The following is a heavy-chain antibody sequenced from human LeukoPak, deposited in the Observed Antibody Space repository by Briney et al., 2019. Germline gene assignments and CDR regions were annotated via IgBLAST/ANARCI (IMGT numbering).Heavy chain of an antibody. Sequence: GGSLRLSCAASRFTFTDYGMHWVRQPPGKGLEWVALIWYDGSGKYYADSVKGRFTISRDNSKNTLYLQMNSLRAEDTAVYYCARGRMAVAGSYEYWGQGTLVTVSS. CDR1: RFTFTDYG. D-gene: IGHD6-19*01. CDR2: IWYDGSGK. V-gene: IGHV3-33*01. CDR3: ARGRMAVAGSYEY. J-gene: IGHJ4*02.